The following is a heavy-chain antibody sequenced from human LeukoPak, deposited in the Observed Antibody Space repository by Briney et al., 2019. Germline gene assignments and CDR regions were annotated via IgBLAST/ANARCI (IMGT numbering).Heavy chain of an antibody. CDR1: GYTFTSYD. J-gene: IGHJ4*02. V-gene: IGHV1-18*01. CDR2: VSAYNGNT. CDR3: ARWWELPSFDY. D-gene: IGHD1-26*01. Sequence: ASVKVSCKASGYTFTSYDINWVRQAPGQGLEWMGWVSAYNGNTNYAQKLQGRVTMTTDTSTSTAYMELRSLRSDDTAVYYCARWWELPSFDYWGQGTLVTVSS.